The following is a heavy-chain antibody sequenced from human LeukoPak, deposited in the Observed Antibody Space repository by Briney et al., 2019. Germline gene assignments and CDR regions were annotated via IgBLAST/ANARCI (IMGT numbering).Heavy chain of an antibody. V-gene: IGHV3-11*04. J-gene: IGHJ4*02. D-gene: IGHD3-22*01. CDR2: ITSGGGFK. CDR3: ARVRPGSSGSYYRTS. CDR1: GFPFSDFH. Sequence: GGSLILSCVGAGFPFSDFHMSWIRQAPGKGLEWVSYITSGGGFKYYADSVKGRFSISRDDSKNSVFLQMNSLRVEDTAVYYCARVRPGSSGSYYRTSWGQGTLVTVSS.